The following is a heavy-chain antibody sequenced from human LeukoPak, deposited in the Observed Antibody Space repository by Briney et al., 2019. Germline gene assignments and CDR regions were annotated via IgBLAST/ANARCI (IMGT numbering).Heavy chain of an antibody. V-gene: IGHV1-2*02. D-gene: IGHD7-27*01. CDR3: ARVTGDYGEEDY. CDR2: INPNSGGT. J-gene: IGHJ4*02. Sequence: ASVKVSCKASGYTFTVYYIHWVRQAPGQGLEWMGWINPNSGGTNYAQKFQGRVTMTRDTSISTAYMELSRLRSDDTAVYYCARVTGDYGEEDYWGQRTLVTVSS. CDR1: GYTFTVYY.